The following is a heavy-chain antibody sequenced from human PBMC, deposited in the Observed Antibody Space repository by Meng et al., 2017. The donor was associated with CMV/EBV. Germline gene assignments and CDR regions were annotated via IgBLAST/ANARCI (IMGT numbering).Heavy chain of an antibody. CDR2: INPNSGGT. Sequence: ASVKVSCKASGYTFTGYYMHWVRQAPGQGLEWMGWINPNSGGTNYAQKFQGRVTMTRDTSISTAYMELSRLRSDDTAVYYCARATGPWGSYRSFDYWGQGTLVTVSS. CDR3: ARATGPWGSYRSFDY. J-gene: IGHJ4*02. D-gene: IGHD3-16*02. CDR1: GYTFTGYY. V-gene: IGHV1-2*02.